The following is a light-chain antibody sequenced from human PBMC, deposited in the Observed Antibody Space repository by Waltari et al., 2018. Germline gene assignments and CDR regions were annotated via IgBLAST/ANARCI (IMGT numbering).Light chain of an antibody. CDR2: AAS. J-gene: IGKJ4*01. Sequence: DVQMTQSPSSLSASVGDRVTITCRASESISKYLNWYQHKPGTAPKLLIYAASNLQRGVPTRFSGSRSGTAFTLTITTLQPEDSATYYCHQTDSVPRTFCGATKVEIK. CDR3: HQTDSVPRT. CDR1: ESISKY. V-gene: IGKV1-39*01.